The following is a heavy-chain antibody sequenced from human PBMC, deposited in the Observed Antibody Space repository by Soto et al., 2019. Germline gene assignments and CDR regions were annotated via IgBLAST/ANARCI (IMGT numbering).Heavy chain of an antibody. Sequence: GGSLRLSCSASGFMFSNYALYWVRQAPGNGLHFVSAIGANAGVTYYAESVKDRFTISRDNSKNTLYLQMNSLRAEDTAVYYCASGYYDSSGYYDYWGQGTLVTVSS. D-gene: IGHD3-22*01. V-gene: IGHV3-64*04. CDR2: IGANAGVT. CDR3: ASGYYDSSGYYDY. CDR1: GFMFSNYA. J-gene: IGHJ4*02.